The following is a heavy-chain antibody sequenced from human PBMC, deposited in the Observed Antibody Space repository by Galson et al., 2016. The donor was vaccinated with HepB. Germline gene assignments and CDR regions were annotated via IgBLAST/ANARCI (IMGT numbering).Heavy chain of an antibody. D-gene: IGHD2/OR15-2a*01. CDR3: VKEEYGTRSRGGSLDS. J-gene: IGHJ5*01. CDR1: GFTFKNFA. V-gene: IGHV3-64D*06. CDR2: ISSTGGDT. Sequence: SLRLSCATSGFTFKNFAMNWVRRAPGKGLEYVSGISSTGGDTSYTDAVRGRFTISRDNSRSTLSLQMSSLSEADTAIYYCVKEEYGTRSRGGSLDSWGQGTPVTVAS.